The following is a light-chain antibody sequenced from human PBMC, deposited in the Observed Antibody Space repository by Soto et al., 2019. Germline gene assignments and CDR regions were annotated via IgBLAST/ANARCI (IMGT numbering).Light chain of an antibody. V-gene: IGKV3-15*01. Sequence: IVMTQSPATLSVSPRERATLSCRASQSGSSKLAWYQQKPGKAPRLLIYGASTRATGIPARFCGSGSGTEFTLTISRLQYEDFAVYYCKQYNNCPPWTFGQGTKVQIK. J-gene: IGKJ1*01. CDR2: GAS. CDR3: KQYNNCPPWT. CDR1: QSGSSK.